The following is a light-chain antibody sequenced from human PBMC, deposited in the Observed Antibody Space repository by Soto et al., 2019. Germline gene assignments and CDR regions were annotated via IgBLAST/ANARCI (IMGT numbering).Light chain of an antibody. CDR3: QHDDTSPFT. V-gene: IGKV3-20*01. CDR2: GAS. Sequence: EIVLTQSPGTLSLSPGEGATLSCRASQSVSSSYLAWYQQKRGQAPRLLISGASRRATGIPDRFSGSESGTECTLTISKLEPEDFAVYYCQHDDTSPFTFGQGTKLES. CDR1: QSVSSSY. J-gene: IGKJ2*01.